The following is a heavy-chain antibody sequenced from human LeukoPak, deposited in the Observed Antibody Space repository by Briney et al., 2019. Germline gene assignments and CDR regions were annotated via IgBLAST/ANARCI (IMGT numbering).Heavy chain of an antibody. J-gene: IGHJ4*02. CDR3: ASLPMLVVVITLDY. CDR1: GFTFNSYA. CDR2: ISGSGGST. V-gene: IGHV3-23*01. D-gene: IGHD3-22*01. Sequence: HAGGSLRLSCAASGFTFNSYAMTWVRQAPGKGLEWVSAISGSGGSTYYADSVKGRFTISRDNSKNTLYLQMNSLRAEDTAVYYCASLPMLVVVITLDYWGQGTLVTVSS.